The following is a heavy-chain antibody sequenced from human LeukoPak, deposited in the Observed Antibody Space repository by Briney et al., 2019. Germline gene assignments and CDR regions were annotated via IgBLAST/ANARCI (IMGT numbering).Heavy chain of an antibody. CDR3: ASSGSYRFDY. CDR2: ITASGTAM. D-gene: IGHD1-26*01. Sequence: GGSLRLSCAASGLTFSSYSMNWVRQAPGRGLEWVSHITASGTAMFYADSVKGRFTISRDNAKNSLYLQMNSLRDEDTAVYYCASSGSYRFDYWGQGTLVTVSS. V-gene: IGHV3-48*02. CDR1: GLTFSSYS. J-gene: IGHJ4*02.